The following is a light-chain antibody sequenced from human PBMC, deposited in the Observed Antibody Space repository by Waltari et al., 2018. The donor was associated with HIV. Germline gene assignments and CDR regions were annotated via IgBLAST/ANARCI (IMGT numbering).Light chain of an antibody. J-gene: IGKJ3*01. CDR2: WVS. Sequence: LVMTQSPEFLGMSLGDRATLNYRPSQGVLYTSNNKNYLAWYQQKPGQPPKVILYWVSTRKSGLADRFRATRSGTNFPLTTNSVQAADVADYCCKQYYSTPFTFGPGSKVGI. V-gene: IGKV4-1*01. CDR3: KQYYSTPFT. CDR1: QGVLYTSNNKNY.